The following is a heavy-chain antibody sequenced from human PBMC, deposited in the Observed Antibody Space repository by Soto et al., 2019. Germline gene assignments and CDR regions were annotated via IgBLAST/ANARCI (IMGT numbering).Heavy chain of an antibody. J-gene: IGHJ4*02. CDR2: ISTDGRNK. CDR3: ARDPSIAADYYFEY. V-gene: IGHV3-30*19. D-gene: IGHD6-6*01. Sequence: GGSLRLSCAASGFTFSNYAMHWVRQAPGRGLEWVAVISTDGRNKYSAESVKGRFTISRDNSKNTLYLQMNSLGADDTAVYYCARDPSIAADYYFEYWGQGTLVTVYS. CDR1: GFTFSNYA.